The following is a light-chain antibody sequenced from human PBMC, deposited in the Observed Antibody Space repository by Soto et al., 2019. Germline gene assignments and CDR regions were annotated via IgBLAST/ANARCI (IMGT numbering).Light chain of an antibody. CDR1: GNSLGSYY. J-gene: IGLJ3*02. Sequence: NFMLTQPRSVSESPGKTVTLSCTGSGNSLGSYYVQWFQQRPGSAPTPVIFQDNSRPSGVRDRFSGSLDISFSSAYLTVSGLESEDEADYSCQSYGPNTMLFGGGTKLTVL. CDR3: QSYGPNTML. V-gene: IGLV6-57*02. CDR2: QDN.